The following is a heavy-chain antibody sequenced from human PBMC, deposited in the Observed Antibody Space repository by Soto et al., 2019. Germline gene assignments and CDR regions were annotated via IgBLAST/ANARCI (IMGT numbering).Heavy chain of an antibody. V-gene: IGHV3-53*04. CDR2: TYSDGTK. D-gene: IGHD2-8*01. J-gene: IGHJ4*02. Sequence: EVQLVESGGGLVQPGGSLRLSCAASGFTVSTNYMSWVRQAPGKGLEWVSVTYSDGTKNFADSVKGRFTISRHNSQNTLYLQMNSLRAEDTAVYYCAIFDPMYALDYCGQGTLVTVSS. CDR1: GFTVSTNY. CDR3: AIFDPMYALDY.